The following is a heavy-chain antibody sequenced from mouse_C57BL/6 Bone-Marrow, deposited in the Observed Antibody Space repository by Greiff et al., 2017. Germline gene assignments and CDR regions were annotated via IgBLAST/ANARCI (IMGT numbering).Heavy chain of an antibody. CDR2: ISSGGDYI. J-gene: IGHJ1*03. D-gene: IGHD1-1*01. V-gene: IGHV5-9-1*02. CDR3: TREDYGSRNGYFDV. Sequence: EVMLVESGAGLVKPGGSLKLSCAASGFTFTSYAMSWVRQTPEKRLEWVAYISSGGDYIYYADTVKGRVTISRDNAKNTLYLQMSSLKSEDTAMYDCTREDYGSRNGYFDVWGTGTTVTVSA. CDR1: GFTFTSYA.